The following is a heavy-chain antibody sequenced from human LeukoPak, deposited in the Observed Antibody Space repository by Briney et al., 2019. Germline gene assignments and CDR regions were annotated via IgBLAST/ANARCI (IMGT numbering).Heavy chain of an antibody. V-gene: IGHV3-7*03. CDR1: GFTFSSYW. Sequence: PGGSLRLSCAASGFTFSSYWMTWVRQAQGKGLEWVANIKQDGSKKNYVDSVKGRLTISRDNAKNSLYLQMNSLRAEDTAVYYCATPLDYYDSSGYHQGGNWGQGTLVTVSS. D-gene: IGHD3-22*01. J-gene: IGHJ4*02. CDR3: ATPLDYYDSSGYHQGGN. CDR2: IKQDGSKK.